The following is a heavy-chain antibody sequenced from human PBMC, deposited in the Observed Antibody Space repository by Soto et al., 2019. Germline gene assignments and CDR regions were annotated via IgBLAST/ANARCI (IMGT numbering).Heavy chain of an antibody. CDR2: ISAYNGNT. D-gene: IGHD2-15*01. CDR3: ASVWCSGGSCYSAYAY. Sequence: QVQLVQSGAEVKKPGASVKVSCKASGYTFTSYGISWVRQAPGQGLEWMGWISAYNGNTNYAQKLQGRVTMTTDTSTSTAYMELRSLRSDDTAVYYCASVWCSGGSCYSAYAYWGQGTLVTVSS. CDR1: GYTFTSYG. J-gene: IGHJ4*02. V-gene: IGHV1-18*01.